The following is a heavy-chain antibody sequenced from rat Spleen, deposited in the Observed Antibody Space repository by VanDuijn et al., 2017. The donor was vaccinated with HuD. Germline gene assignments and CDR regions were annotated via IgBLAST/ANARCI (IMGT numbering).Heavy chain of an antibody. CDR3: AKDREYYGYNSFGY. V-gene: IGHV5-27*01. D-gene: IGHD1-9*01. Sequence: EVKLVESGGGLVQPGRSLKLSCAASGFTFSNYYMAWVRQAPTKGLEWVAYISTGGGSTYYRDSVKGRFTISRDNAENTVYLQMNSLRSEDTATYYCAKDREYYGYNSFGYWGQGVMVTVSS. CDR2: ISTGGGST. CDR1: GFTFSNYY. J-gene: IGHJ2*01.